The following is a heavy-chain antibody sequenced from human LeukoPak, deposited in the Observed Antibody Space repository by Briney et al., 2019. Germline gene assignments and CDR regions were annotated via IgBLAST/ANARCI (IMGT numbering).Heavy chain of an antibody. V-gene: IGHV5-51*01. D-gene: IGHD3-22*01. CDR1: GSRFTNYW. CDR3: ARRGYSPSDVVDV. CDR2: IYPGDSTT. Sequence: GAPLQISCKGSGSRFTNYWIGWVRQPPGKGLEWMGIIYPGDSTTKYSPSFEGQLLISVDKSISTAYLHWGRLKAWDTAMYFCARRGYSPSDVVDVWGEGTMVTVS. J-gene: IGHJ3*01.